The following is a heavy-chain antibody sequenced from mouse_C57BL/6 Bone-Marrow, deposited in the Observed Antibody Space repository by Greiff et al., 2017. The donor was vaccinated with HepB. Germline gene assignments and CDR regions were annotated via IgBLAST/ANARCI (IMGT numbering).Heavy chain of an antibody. CDR3: FYYYYERTWFAY. CDR2: IYPGDGDT. V-gene: IGHV1-82*01. D-gene: IGHD2-4*01. CDR1: GYAFSSSW. J-gene: IGHJ3*01. Sequence: QVQLQQSGPELVKPGASVKISCKASGYAFSSSWMNWVKQRPGKGLEWIGRIYPGDGDTNYNGKFKGKATLTADKSSSTAYMQLSSLTSEDSAVYFCFYYYYERTWFAYWGQGTLVTVSA.